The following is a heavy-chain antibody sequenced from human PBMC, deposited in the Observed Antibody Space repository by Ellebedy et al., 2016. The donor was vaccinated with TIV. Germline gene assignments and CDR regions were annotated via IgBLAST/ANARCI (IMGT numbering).Heavy chain of an antibody. CDR1: GGSISSGAYY. Sequence: MPSETLSLTCTVSGGSISSGAYYWSWIRQHQGKGLEWIGYIHYTGSTYYNPSLRSRVIISVDKSKNQFSLKLTSVTAADTAVYYVARVGLGYYDTANFDYWGQGTLVTVSS. J-gene: IGHJ4*02. V-gene: IGHV4-31*03. D-gene: IGHD3-22*01. CDR2: IHYTGST. CDR3: ARVGLGYYDTANFDY.